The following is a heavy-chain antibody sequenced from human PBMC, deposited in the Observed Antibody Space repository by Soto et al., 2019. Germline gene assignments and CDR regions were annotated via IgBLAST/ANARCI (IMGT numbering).Heavy chain of an antibody. V-gene: IGHV3-7*03. D-gene: IGHD3-3*01. CDR2: IKQDGSEK. Sequence: ESGGGLVQPGGSLRLSCAASGFTFSSYWMSWVRQAPGKGLEWVANIKQDGSEKYYVDSVKGRFTISRDNAKNSLYLQMNSLRAEDTAVYYCARDRAGYYDFWSGSGRYGMDVWGQGTTVTVSS. J-gene: IGHJ6*02. CDR3: ARDRAGYYDFWSGSGRYGMDV. CDR1: GFTFSSYW.